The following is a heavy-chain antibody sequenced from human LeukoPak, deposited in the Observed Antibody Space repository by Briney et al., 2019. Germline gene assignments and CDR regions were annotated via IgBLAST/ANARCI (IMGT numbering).Heavy chain of an antibody. CDR2: IYHSGST. Sequence: PSETLSLTCTVSGYSISSGYYWGWIRQPPGKGLEWIGSIYHSGSTYYNPSLKSRVTISVDTSKNQFSLKLSSVNAADTAVYYCAREERWLQFYYYMDVWGKGTTVTVSS. CDR3: AREERWLQFYYYMDV. V-gene: IGHV4-38-2*02. J-gene: IGHJ6*03. CDR1: GYSISSGYY. D-gene: IGHD5-24*01.